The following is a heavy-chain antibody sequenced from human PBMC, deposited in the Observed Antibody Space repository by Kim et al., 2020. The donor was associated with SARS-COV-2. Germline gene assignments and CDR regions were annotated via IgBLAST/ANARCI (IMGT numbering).Heavy chain of an antibody. CDR2: GGTT. D-gene: IGHD5-12*01. J-gene: IGHJ4*02. Sequence: GGTTSDADPVKGRFTISRDNSKNRLYVQRNSLIAEDTAVYYCAKETIVAIWGQGTLVTVSS. V-gene: IGHV3-23*01. CDR3: AKETIVAI.